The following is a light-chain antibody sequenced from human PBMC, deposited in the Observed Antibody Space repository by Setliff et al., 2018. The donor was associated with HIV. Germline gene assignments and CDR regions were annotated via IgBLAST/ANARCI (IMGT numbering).Light chain of an antibody. CDR3: SSFSSANTL. CDR1: RNDVGGYNF. Sequence: QSALTQPASVSGSPGQSITISCTGTRNDVGGYNFVSWYQQHPGKAPKLIIYDVNNRPSGVSDRLSGSKSGNTASLTISGLQAEDEADYYCSSFSSANTLFGTGTKVTVL. J-gene: IGLJ1*01. CDR2: DVN. V-gene: IGLV2-14*03.